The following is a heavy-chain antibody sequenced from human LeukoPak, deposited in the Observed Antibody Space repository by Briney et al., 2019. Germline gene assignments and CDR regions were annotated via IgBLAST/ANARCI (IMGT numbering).Heavy chain of an antibody. Sequence: PGGSLRLSCAASGFTFSGSAMHWVRQASGKGLEWVGRIRSKANSYATAYAASVKGRFTISRDDSKNTAYLQMNSLKTEDTAVYYCTRRSIAVAGEFDYWGQGTLVTVPS. V-gene: IGHV3-73*01. CDR3: TRRSIAVAGEFDY. D-gene: IGHD6-19*01. CDR2: IRSKANSYAT. CDR1: GFTFSGSA. J-gene: IGHJ4*02.